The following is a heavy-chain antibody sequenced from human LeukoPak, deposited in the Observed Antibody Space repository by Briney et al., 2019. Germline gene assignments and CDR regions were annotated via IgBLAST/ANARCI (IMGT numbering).Heavy chain of an antibody. CDR3: AKDDTSGYYYIDY. CDR1: GFTFTSHG. CDR2: IWYDGSKK. V-gene: IGHV3-30*02. D-gene: IGHD3-22*01. J-gene: IGHJ4*02. Sequence: PGGSLRLSCAASGFTFTSHGMHGVRQAPGKGLEWLALIWYDGSKKYYADSVKGRFTVSRDNSKDTLWLQMNSLRTEDTAVYYCAKDDTSGYYYIDYWGQGTLVTVSS.